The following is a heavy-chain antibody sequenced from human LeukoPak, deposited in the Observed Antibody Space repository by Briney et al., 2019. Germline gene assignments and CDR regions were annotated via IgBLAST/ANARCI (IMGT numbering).Heavy chain of an antibody. CDR2: IKQDGSEK. Sequence: GGSLRLSCAASGFTFSRFWMGWVRQAPGKGLEWVANIKQDGSEKYYVDSVKGRFTISRDNAKNSLYLQMNSLRAEDTAVYYCARDGYNLYYYYGMDVWGQGTTVTVSS. V-gene: IGHV3-7*01. CDR3: ARDGYNLYYYYGMDV. CDR1: GFTFSRFW. J-gene: IGHJ6*02. D-gene: IGHD5-24*01.